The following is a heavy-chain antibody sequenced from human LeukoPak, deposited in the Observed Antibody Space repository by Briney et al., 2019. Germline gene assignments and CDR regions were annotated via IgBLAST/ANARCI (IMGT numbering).Heavy chain of an antibody. J-gene: IGHJ4*02. Sequence: SETLSLTCTVSGGSISSGDYYWSWIRQPPGKGLEWIGYIYYSGSTYYNPSLKSRVTISVDTSKNQFSLKLSSVTAADTAVYYCARGKGGSYPFYFDYWGQGTLVTVSS. CDR1: GGSISSGDYY. CDR2: IYYSGST. CDR3: ARGKGGSYPFYFDY. D-gene: IGHD1-26*01. V-gene: IGHV4-30-4*08.